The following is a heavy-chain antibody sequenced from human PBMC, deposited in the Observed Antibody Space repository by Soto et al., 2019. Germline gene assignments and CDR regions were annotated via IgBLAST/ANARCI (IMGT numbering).Heavy chain of an antibody. CDR2: ISAYNGNT. CDR1: GYTFTSYG. D-gene: IGHD3-16*01. Sequence: QVQLVQSGAEVKKPGASVKVSCKASGYTFTSYGISWVRQAPGQGLEGMGWISAYNGNTNYAQKLQGRVTMTTDTSTSTAYMKLRSLRIDYTDVYYCARRGLGQSYYFYGMDVWGQGTTVTVSS. CDR3: ARRGLGQSYYFYGMDV. V-gene: IGHV1-18*01. J-gene: IGHJ6*02.